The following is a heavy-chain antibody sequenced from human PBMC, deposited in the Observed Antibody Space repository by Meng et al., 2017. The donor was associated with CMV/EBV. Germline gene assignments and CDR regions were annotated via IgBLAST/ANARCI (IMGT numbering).Heavy chain of an antibody. CDR1: GFTFSSYE. V-gene: IGHV3-48*03. J-gene: IGHJ6*02. D-gene: IGHD6-19*01. CDR2: ISSSGSTI. Sequence: GGSLRLSCAASGFTFSSYEMNWVRQAPGKGLEWVSYISSSGSTIYYADSVKGRFIISRDNAKNSLYLQMNSLRAEDTAVYYCARALIAVAGSWDYYYGMDVWGQGTTVTVSS. CDR3: ARALIAVAGSWDYYYGMDV.